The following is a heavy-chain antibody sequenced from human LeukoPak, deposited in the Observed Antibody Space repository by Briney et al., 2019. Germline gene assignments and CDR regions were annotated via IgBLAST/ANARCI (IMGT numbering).Heavy chain of an antibody. CDR1: GGSISSSSYY. J-gene: IGHJ3*02. Sequence: SETLSLTCTVSGGSISSSSYYWGWIRQPPGKGLEWIGSIYYSGSTYYNPSLKSRVTISVDTSKNQFSLKLSSVTAADTAVYYCARYCSGGSCYSFVGGASDIWGQGTMVTVSS. CDR2: IYYSGST. D-gene: IGHD2-15*01. V-gene: IGHV4-39*01. CDR3: ARYCSGGSCYSFVGGASDI.